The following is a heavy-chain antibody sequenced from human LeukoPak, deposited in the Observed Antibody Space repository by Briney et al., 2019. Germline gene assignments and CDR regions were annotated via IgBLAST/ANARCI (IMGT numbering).Heavy chain of an antibody. D-gene: IGHD5-18*01. CDR2: IYYNGGT. V-gene: IGHV4-59*01. Sequence: SETLSLTCTVSGGSISGYYWSWIRQPPGKGLEWIGDIYYNGGTNYNPSLKSRVTISVDTSKNQFSLKLSSVTAADTAVYYCARYRITMGTFDYWGQGTLVTVSS. J-gene: IGHJ4*02. CDR3: ARYRITMGTFDY. CDR1: GGSISGYY.